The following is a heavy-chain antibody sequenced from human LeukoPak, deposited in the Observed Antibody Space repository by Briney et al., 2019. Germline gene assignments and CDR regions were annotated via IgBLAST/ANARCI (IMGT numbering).Heavy chain of an antibody. J-gene: IGHJ6*03. CDR1: GGSISSYY. CDR3: ARESGSYSSYYYYYLDV. V-gene: IGHV4-59*01. D-gene: IGHD1-26*01. Sequence: SETLSLTCTVSGGSISSYYWSWIRQPPGKGLEWIGYIYYSGSTNYNPSLKSRVTISVDTSKNQFSLKLSSVTAADTAVYYCARESGSYSSYYYYYLDVWGKGTTVTVSS. CDR2: IYYSGST.